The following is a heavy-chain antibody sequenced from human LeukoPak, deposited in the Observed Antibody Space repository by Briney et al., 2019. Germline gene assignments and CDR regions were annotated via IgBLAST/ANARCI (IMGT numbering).Heavy chain of an antibody. CDR2: INPKTGVT. CDR1: GYTFTDYY. CDR3: AGPVRGFIMGFFP. V-gene: IGHV1-2*02. D-gene: IGHD3-10*01. Sequence: GASVKVSCKASGYTFTDYYLHWVRQAPGHGLEWMGWINPKTGVTKYAQNFQGRVTMTRDTSISTAYMELSSLRSEDTAVYYCAGPVRGFIMGFFPWGEGALGTVSS. J-gene: IGHJ5*02.